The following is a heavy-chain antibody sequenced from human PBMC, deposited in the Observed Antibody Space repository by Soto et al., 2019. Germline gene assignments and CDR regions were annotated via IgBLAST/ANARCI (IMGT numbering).Heavy chain of an antibody. CDR1: GGSFSGYY. V-gene: IGHV4-34*01. Sequence: KPSETLSLTCAVYGGSFSGYYWSWIRQPPGKGLEWIGEINHSGSTNYNPSLKSRVTISVDTSKNQFSLKLSSVTAADTAVYYCARMYYDFWSRYSSGGWGYWFDPCRQGPLVPISS. J-gene: IGHJ5*02. CDR2: INHSGST. D-gene: IGHD3-3*01. CDR3: ARMYYDFWSRYSSGGWGYWFDP.